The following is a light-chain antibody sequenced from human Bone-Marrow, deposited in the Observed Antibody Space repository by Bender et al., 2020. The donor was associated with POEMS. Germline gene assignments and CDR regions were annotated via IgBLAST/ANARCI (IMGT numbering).Light chain of an antibody. J-gene: IGLJ3*02. Sequence: SYELTQPPSVSVSPGQTARITCSGDALPKKYAFWYQQKAGQALVLVTYDDSKRPSGILERFSGSSSGTMATLTITGAQVDDEADYYCYSTDTSGKGVFDGGTKLTVL. CDR2: DDS. CDR1: ALPKKY. CDR3: YSTDTSGKGV. V-gene: IGLV3-10*01.